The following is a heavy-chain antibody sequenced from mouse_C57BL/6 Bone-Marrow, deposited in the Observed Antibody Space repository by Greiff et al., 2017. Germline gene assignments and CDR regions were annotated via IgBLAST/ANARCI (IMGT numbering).Heavy chain of an antibody. CDR3: ARHSWDDYFDY. CDR1: GFTFSSYT. D-gene: IGHD4-1*01. Sequence: EVKLVESGGGLVKPGGSLKLSCAASGFTFSSYTMSWVRQTPEKRLEWVATISGGGGNTYYPDSVKGRFTISRDNAKNTLYLQMSSLRSEDTALYYCARHSWDDYFDYWGQGTTLTASS. J-gene: IGHJ2*01. CDR2: ISGGGGNT. V-gene: IGHV5-9*01.